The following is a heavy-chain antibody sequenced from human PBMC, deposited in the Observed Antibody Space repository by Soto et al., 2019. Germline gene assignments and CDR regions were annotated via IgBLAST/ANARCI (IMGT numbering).Heavy chain of an antibody. V-gene: IGHV1-69*13. CDR2: VIPILGTA. Sequence: SVKVSCKASGDTFSSYSINWVRQAPGQGLEWMGEVIPILGTANYAQKFQGRVTITADESTSTAYMELSSLRSEDTAVYYCARDGGRHSGGIDYWGQGTLVTVSS. CDR1: GDTFSSYS. D-gene: IGHD1-26*01. J-gene: IGHJ4*02. CDR3: ARDGGRHSGGIDY.